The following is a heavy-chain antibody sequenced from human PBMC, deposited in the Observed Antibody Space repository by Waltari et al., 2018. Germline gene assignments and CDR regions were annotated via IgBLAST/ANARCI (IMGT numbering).Heavy chain of an antibody. V-gene: IGHV3-23*01. Sequence: QLLESGGGLVQPGGSLRPPRGASGFTFNSYAINWVRRAPGTGLQWVAAISISDATYHADSVKGRFTISRDTSKDTVYLQMNSLRVEDTAVYYCAKPFYNWDDPLDSWGQGTLVTVSS. D-gene: IGHD1-20*01. CDR2: ISISDAT. CDR3: AKPFYNWDDPLDS. CDR1: GFTFNSYA. J-gene: IGHJ4*02.